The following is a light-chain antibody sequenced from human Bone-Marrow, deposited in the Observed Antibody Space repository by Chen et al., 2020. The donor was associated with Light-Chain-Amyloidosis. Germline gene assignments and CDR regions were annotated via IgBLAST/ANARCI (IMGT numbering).Light chain of an antibody. V-gene: IGLV2-14*01. J-gene: IGLJ3*02. CDR1: SSDVGGYNS. CDR3: SSYTSSSGWV. CDR2: EVS. Sequence: QSALTQPASVSGSPGQSITISCTGTSSDVGGYNSVSWYQQHPGKAPKLMIYEVSNRHPGVSNRVSGSKSGNTASLTISGLQAEDEADYYCSSYTSSSGWVFGGGTKLTVL.